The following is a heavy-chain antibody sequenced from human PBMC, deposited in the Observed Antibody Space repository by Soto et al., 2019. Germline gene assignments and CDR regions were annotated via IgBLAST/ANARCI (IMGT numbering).Heavy chain of an antibody. D-gene: IGHD7-27*01. CDR2: ISAYNGDT. J-gene: IGHJ6*02. CDR3: ARAQNPRSSRGLGRQESRGSDYYGMDV. V-gene: IGHV1-18*01. CDR1: GYTFTSFG. Sequence: QVQLVQSGAEVKNPGASVKLSCKASGYTFTSFGMNWVRQAPGQEFEWMGWISAYNGDTNYAQKLQGRVTMTTDTSTRTAYMELRSLSSDDTAVYYCARAQNPRSSRGLGRQESRGSDYYGMDVWGQGTTVTVSS.